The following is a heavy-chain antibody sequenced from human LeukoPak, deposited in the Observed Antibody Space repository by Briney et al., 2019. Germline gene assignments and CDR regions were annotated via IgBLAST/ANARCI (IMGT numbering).Heavy chain of an antibody. V-gene: IGHV3-23*01. CDR3: VRDDRRYGDYGYFDH. Sequence: PGGSLRLSCAASGFTFSSYAMSWVRQAPGKGLEWVSAISGSGGSTYYADSVKGRFTISRDNSKNTLYLQMNSLRAEDTAVYYCVRDDRRYGDYGYFDHWGQGTLVTVSS. CDR1: GFTFSSYA. J-gene: IGHJ4*02. D-gene: IGHD4-17*01. CDR2: ISGSGGST.